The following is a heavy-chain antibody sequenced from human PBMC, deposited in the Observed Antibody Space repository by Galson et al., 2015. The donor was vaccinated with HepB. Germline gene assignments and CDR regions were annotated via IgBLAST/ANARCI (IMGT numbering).Heavy chain of an antibody. D-gene: IGHD1-26*01. CDR2: IFYDGSNK. V-gene: IGHV3-33*01. Sequence: SLRLSCAASGFTFKNYGIHWVRQAPGKGLEWVAVIFYDGSNKYYADSVRGRFTISRDNSKNTLYLQMNSLRAEDTAVYYCARDAYTNTQYSKFDYWGQGSLVTVSS. CDR3: ARDAYTNTQYSKFDY. J-gene: IGHJ4*02. CDR1: GFTFKNYG.